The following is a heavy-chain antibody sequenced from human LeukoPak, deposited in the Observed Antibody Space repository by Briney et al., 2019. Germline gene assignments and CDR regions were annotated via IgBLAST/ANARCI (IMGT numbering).Heavy chain of an antibody. CDR1: GGSVSSGSYY. CDR2: TYYSGST. Sequence: PSETLSLTCTVSGGSVSSGSYYWSWIRQPPGKGLEWIGYTYYSGSTNYNPSLKSRVTISVDTSKNQFSLKLSSVTAADTAVHYCARDGEDTAIAGFDPWGQGTLVTVSS. J-gene: IGHJ5*02. D-gene: IGHD5-18*01. V-gene: IGHV4-61*01. CDR3: ARDGEDTAIAGFDP.